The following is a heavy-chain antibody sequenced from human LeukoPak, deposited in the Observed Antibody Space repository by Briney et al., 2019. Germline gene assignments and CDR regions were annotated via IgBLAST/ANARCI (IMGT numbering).Heavy chain of an antibody. Sequence: PSETLSLTCAVYGGSFSGYYWSWIRQPPGKGLEWIGEINHSGSTNYNPSLKSRVTKSVDTSKNQFSLKLSSVTAADTAVYYCASTLPGYASSSIRAYYFDYWGQGTLVTVSS. D-gene: IGHD6-13*01. CDR3: ASTLPGYASSSIRAYYFDY. J-gene: IGHJ4*02. V-gene: IGHV4-34*01. CDR2: INHSGST. CDR1: GGSFSGYY.